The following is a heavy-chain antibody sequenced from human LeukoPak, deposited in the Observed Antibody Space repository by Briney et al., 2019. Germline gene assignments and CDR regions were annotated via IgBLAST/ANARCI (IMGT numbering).Heavy chain of an antibody. V-gene: IGHV3-23*01. CDR3: AKDHPGPIVATIRVFDY. D-gene: IGHD5-12*01. Sequence: GRSLTLSSPLAGLTFTSDAMSWVRQAPGEGREWVSATSGRGGSTHYADSVKGRFTISRDNSKNTLYLQMNSLRAEDTAVYYCAKDHPGPIVATIRVFDYWGQGTLVTVSS. CDR1: GLTFTSDA. J-gene: IGHJ4*02. CDR2: TSGRGGST.